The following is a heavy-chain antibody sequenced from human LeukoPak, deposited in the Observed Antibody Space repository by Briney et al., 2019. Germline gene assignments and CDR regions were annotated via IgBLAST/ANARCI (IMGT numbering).Heavy chain of an antibody. Sequence: SGPALVKPTQTLTLTCTFSGFSLSSSGMCVSWIRQPPGKALEWLALIDWDDDKYYSTSLKTRLTISKDTYKNQVVLTMANMDPVDTATYYCARAGFGENWFDPWGQGTLVTVSS. CDR3: ARAGFGENWFDP. CDR2: IDWDDDK. CDR1: GFSLSSSGMC. J-gene: IGHJ5*02. V-gene: IGHV2-70*01. D-gene: IGHD3-10*01.